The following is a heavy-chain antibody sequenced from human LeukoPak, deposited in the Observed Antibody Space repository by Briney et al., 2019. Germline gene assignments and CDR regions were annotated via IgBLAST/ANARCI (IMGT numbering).Heavy chain of an antibody. CDR3: ARAQGHYDYVWGSYRSRPNFDY. CDR1: GVSLSSDY. Sequence: SETLSLTCTVSGVSLSSDYWSWIRQPPGKGLEWIGEINHSGSTNYNPSLKSRVTISVDTSKNQFSLKLSSVTAADTAVYYCARAQGHYDYVWGSYRSRPNFDYWGQGTLVTVSS. J-gene: IGHJ4*02. CDR2: INHSGST. V-gene: IGHV4-34*01. D-gene: IGHD3-16*02.